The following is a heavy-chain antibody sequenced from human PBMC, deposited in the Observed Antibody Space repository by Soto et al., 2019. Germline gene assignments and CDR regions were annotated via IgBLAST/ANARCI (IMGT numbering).Heavy chain of an antibody. Sequence: SETLSLTCTVSGGSISSYYWSWIRQPPGKGLEWIGYIYYSGSAYYNPSLKSRVTISVDTSKNQFSLNLSFVTAADTAVYYCATMGTPATGLYDFDYCGQGTLVTVSS. V-gene: IGHV4-59*08. CDR2: IYYSGSA. D-gene: IGHD5-12*01. J-gene: IGHJ4*02. CDR1: GGSISSYY. CDR3: ATMGTPATGLYDFDY.